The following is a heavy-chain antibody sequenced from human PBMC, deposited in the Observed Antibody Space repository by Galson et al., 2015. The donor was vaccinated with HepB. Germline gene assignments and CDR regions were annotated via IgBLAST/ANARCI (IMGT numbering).Heavy chain of an antibody. CDR1: GFTFSSYW. J-gene: IGHJ5*02. V-gene: IGHV3-74*01. CDR3: ARVKGGSSGWYGGWFDP. D-gene: IGHD6-19*01. CDR2: INSDGSST. Sequence: SLRLSCAASGFTFSSYWMHWVRHAPGKGLVWVSRINSDGSSTSYADYVKGRFTISRDNAKNTLYLQMNSLRAEDTAVYYCARVKGGSSGWYGGWFDPWGRGTLVTVSS.